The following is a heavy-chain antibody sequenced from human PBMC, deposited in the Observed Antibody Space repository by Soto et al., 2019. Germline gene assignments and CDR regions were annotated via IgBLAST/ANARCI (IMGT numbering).Heavy chain of an antibody. CDR2: IIPILGIA. Sequence: QVQLVQSGAEVTKPGSSVKVSCKASGGTFSSYTISWVRQAPGQGLEWMGRIIPILGIATYAQKFQGRVTITADKSTSTAYMELSSLISEDTAVDYCAMEYCSSTSCYRDYWGQGTLVTVSS. CDR1: GGTFSSYT. J-gene: IGHJ4*02. V-gene: IGHV1-69*02. CDR3: AMEYCSSTSCYRDY. D-gene: IGHD2-2*02.